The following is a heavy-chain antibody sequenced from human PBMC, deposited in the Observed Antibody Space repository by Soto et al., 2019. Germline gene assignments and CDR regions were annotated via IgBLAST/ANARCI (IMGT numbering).Heavy chain of an antibody. Sequence: PGGSLRLSCAAAGSTFSNHWMHWVRQDPGKGLVWVSRINSEGSSTSYADSVKGRFTISRDNARNALYLQMNSLRAEDTAVYYCEREGFHLGYCTGGSCYSWFDSWGQGTLVTVSS. D-gene: IGHD2-15*01. CDR1: GSTFSNHW. CDR3: EREGFHLGYCTGGSCYSWFDS. J-gene: IGHJ5*01. V-gene: IGHV3-74*01. CDR2: INSEGSST.